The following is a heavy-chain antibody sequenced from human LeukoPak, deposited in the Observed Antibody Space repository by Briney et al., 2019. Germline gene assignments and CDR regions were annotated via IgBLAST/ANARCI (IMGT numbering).Heavy chain of an antibody. CDR2: ISWNSGSI. V-gene: IGHV3-9*01. CDR3: AKDSALAVAGFFDY. Sequence: GGSLRLSCVVSGFTFDDYAMHWVRQAPGKGLEWVSGISWNSGSIGYADSVKGRFTISRDNAKNSLYLQMNSLRAEDTALYYCAKDSALAVAGFFDYWGQGTLVTVSS. D-gene: IGHD6-19*01. J-gene: IGHJ4*02. CDR1: GFTFDDYA.